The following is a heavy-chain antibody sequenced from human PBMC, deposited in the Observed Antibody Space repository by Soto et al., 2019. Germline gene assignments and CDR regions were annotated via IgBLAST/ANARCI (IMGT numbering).Heavy chain of an antibody. CDR2: IRSKANSYAT. CDR3: TRTYYYDSSGYPVDY. D-gene: IGHD3-22*01. CDR1: GFTFSGSA. V-gene: IGHV3-73*01. Sequence: PGGSLRLSCAACGFTFSGSAMHWVRQASGKGLEWVGRIRSKANSYATAYAASVKGRFTISRDDSKNTAYLQMNSLKTEDTAVYYCTRTYYYDSSGYPVDYWGQGTLVTVSS. J-gene: IGHJ4*02.